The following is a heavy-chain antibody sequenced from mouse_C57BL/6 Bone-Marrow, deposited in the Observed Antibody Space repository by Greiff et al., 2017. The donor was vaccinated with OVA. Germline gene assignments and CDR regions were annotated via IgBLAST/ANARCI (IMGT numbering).Heavy chain of an antibody. J-gene: IGHJ2*01. CDR1: GFTFSDYG. CDR3: ASGFITTVEDYFDY. D-gene: IGHD1-1*01. CDR2: ISSGSSTI. Sequence: EVQGVESGGGLVKPGGSLKLSCAASGFTFSDYGMHWVRQAPEKGLEWVAYISSGSSTIYYADTVKGRFTISSDNAKNTLFLQMISLRSEDTALYYCASGFITTVEDYFDYWGQGTTLTVSS. V-gene: IGHV5-17*01.